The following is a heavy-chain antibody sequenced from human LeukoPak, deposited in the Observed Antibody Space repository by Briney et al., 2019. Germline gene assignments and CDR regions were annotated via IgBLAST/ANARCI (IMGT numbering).Heavy chain of an antibody. CDR1: GDSISSSGYY. Sequence: SETLSLTCTVSGDSISSSGYYWGWIRQSPAKGLEWIGSIYYSGNTYYNASLKSQVSISIDTSKNQFSLRLTSVTAADTAVYYCARQTGSGLFILPGGQGTLVTVSS. CDR3: ARQTGSGLFILP. D-gene: IGHD3/OR15-3a*01. V-gene: IGHV4-39*01. J-gene: IGHJ4*02. CDR2: IYYSGNT.